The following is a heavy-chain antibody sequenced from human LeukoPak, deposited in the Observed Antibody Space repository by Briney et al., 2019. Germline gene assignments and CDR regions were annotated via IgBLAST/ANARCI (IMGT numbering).Heavy chain of an antibody. CDR3: ARNASSLGAGAFDI. D-gene: IGHD2-2*01. Sequence: SETLSLTCTVSGGSISSSSLYWDWIRQPPGKGLEWIGTVYYSGSTYYNPSLKSRVTISVDTSKNQFSLKLSSVTAADTALYYCARNASSLGAGAFDIWRQGTMVTVSS. CDR1: GGSISSSSLY. J-gene: IGHJ3*02. V-gene: IGHV4-39*01. CDR2: VYYSGST.